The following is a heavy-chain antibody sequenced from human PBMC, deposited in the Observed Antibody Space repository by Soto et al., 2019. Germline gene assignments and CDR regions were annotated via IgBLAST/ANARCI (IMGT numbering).Heavy chain of an antibody. CDR1: GGTFSSYA. D-gene: IGHD2-15*01. V-gene: IGHV1-69*13. CDR3: AGRECSGGSCYSPSAYNWFDP. CDR2: IIPIFGTA. J-gene: IGHJ5*02. Sequence: SVKVSCKASGGTFSSYAISWVRQAPGQGREWMGGIIPIFGTANYAQKFQGRVTITADESTSTAYMELSSLRSEDTAVYYCAGRECSGGSCYSPSAYNWFDPWGQGTLVTVSS.